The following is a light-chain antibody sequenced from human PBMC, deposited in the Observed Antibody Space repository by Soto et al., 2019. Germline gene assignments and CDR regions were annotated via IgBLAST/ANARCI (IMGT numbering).Light chain of an antibody. V-gene: IGLV1-40*01. J-gene: IGLJ2*01. CDR3: QSYDISLSVSVV. CDR2: GNT. Sequence: QSVLTQPPSVSGAPGQRVTISCTGSSSNIGAGYDVQWYQQRPGAAPRLIIFGNTNRPSGVPNRFSGSRSGTSASLAISGLQAEDEDDSYCQSYDISLSVSVVFGGGTKLTVL. CDR1: SSNIGAGYD.